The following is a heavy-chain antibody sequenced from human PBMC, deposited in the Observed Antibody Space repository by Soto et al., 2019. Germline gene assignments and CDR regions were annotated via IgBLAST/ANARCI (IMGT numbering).Heavy chain of an antibody. CDR1: GYTFTSYY. D-gene: IGHD1-26*01. CDR2: INPSGGST. CDR3: ARDLGWYNYYYGMDV. V-gene: IGHV1-46*01. J-gene: IGHJ6*02. Sequence: QVQLVQSGAEVKKPGASVKVSCKASGYTFTSYYMHWVRQAPGQGLEWMGIINPSGGSTSYAQKVQGRSTMTRDTSTSTVYMELSSLRSEDTAVYHCARDLGWYNYYYGMDVSGQGTTVTVSS.